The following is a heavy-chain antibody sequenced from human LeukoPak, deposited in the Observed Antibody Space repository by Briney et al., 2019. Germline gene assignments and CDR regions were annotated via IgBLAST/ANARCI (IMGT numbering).Heavy chain of an antibody. D-gene: IGHD1-1*01. CDR3: ARLPGGRQLN. V-gene: IGHV3-43*01. Sequence: GESLRLSCAASGHTFDDYSIPSVRQTPGEVVEWVSLISWDGGSTYYADSVKGRFTISRDISKNTLFLQMNSLRADDTAVYYCARLPGGRQLNWGQGTLVTVSS. CDR2: ISWDGGST. CDR1: GHTFDDYS. J-gene: IGHJ4*02.